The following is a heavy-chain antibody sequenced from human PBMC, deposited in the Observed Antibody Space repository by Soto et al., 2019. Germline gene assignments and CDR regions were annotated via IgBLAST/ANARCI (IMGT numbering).Heavy chain of an antibody. D-gene: IGHD3-22*01. Sequence: GGSLRLSCAASGFTFSPYSMYWVRQAPGKGLEWVSFISRSSTTIFYADSVKGRFTISRDNAKNSLYLQMNSLRAEDTAVYYCARDRWDYYDSSGYPDYWGQGT. CDR1: GFTFSPYS. CDR3: ARDRWDYYDSSGYPDY. V-gene: IGHV3-48*01. J-gene: IGHJ4*02. CDR2: ISRSSTTI.